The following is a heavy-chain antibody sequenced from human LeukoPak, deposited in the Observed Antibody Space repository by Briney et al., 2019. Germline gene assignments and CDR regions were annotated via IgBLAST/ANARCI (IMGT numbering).Heavy chain of an antibody. CDR1: GFTFSPYW. CDR2: INSGGSST. Sequence: GGSLRLSCAASGFTFSPYWMHWVCQAPGKGLVWVSHINSGGSSTSYADSVKGRFTISRDNAKNTLFLQMHSLRADDTAVYYCARSFGGTYYFDYWGQGTLVTVSS. D-gene: IGHD1-26*01. CDR3: ARSFGGTYYFDY. J-gene: IGHJ4*02. V-gene: IGHV3-74*01.